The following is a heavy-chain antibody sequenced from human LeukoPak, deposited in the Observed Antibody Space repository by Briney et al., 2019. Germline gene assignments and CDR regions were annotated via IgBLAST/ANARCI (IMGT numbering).Heavy chain of an antibody. Sequence: SETLSLTCTVSGGSISSSSYYWGWIRRPPGKGLEWIGSIYYSGSTYYNPSLKSRVTISVDTSKNQFSLKLSSVAAADTAVYYCARAYWDENFYYWGQGTLVTVSS. CDR3: ARAYWDENFYY. CDR1: GGSISSSSYY. CDR2: IYYSGST. J-gene: IGHJ4*02. V-gene: IGHV4-39*01. D-gene: IGHD1-1*01.